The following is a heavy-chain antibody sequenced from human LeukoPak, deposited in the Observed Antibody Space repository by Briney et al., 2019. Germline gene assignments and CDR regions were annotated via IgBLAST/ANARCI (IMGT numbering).Heavy chain of an antibody. Sequence: PGGSLRLSCAASGFTFSGSAMHWVRQASGKGLEWVGRIRSKANNYATAYAASVKGRFTISRDNAKNSLYLQMNSLRAEDTAVYYCAELGITMIGGVWGKGTTVTISS. J-gene: IGHJ6*04. D-gene: IGHD3-10*02. CDR3: AELGITMIGGV. CDR2: IRSKANNYAT. CDR1: GFTFSGSA. V-gene: IGHV3-73*01.